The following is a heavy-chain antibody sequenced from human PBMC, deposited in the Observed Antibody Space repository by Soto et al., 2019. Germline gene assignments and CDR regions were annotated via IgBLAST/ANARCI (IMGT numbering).Heavy chain of an antibody. CDR2: ISPYNGDT. J-gene: IGHJ6*02. V-gene: IGHV1-18*01. CDR3: ARDSGHSYGMDV. Sequence: ASVKVSCKASGYTFTSYGISWVRQAPGQGLEWMGWISPYNGDTNYAQKLQGWVTMTRDTSISTAYMELSRLRSDDTAVYYCARDSGHSYGMDVWGQGATVTVSS. CDR1: GYTFTSYG.